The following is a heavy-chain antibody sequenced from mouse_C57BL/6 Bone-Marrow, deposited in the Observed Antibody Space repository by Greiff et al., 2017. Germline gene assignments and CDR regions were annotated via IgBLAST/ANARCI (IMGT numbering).Heavy chain of an antibody. J-gene: IGHJ1*03. D-gene: IGHD1-1*01. CDR3: ARHDGSIYPFWYFDV. V-gene: IGHV1-59*01. CDR1: GYTFTSYW. CDR2: LAPSDSYT. Sequence: QVQLQQPGAELVRPGPSVTLSCTASGYTFTSYWMSWVKQSPGQGLEWIGVLAPSDSYTNYNQKFKGKATFTVDTVNSTAYMQLSSLTSEDTAIYYCARHDGSIYPFWYFDVWGTGTTVTVSS.